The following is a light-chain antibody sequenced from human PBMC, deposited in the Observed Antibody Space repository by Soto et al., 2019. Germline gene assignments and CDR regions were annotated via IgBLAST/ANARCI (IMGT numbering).Light chain of an antibody. V-gene: IGLV2-14*01. CDR3: TSYTSSSARV. CDR1: SSDVGGYDY. J-gene: IGLJ1*01. Sequence: QSALTQPASVSGSPGQSITISCTGTSSDVGGYDYVSWYQQHPGKAPKLIIYEVSNRPSGISNRFSGSKSGNTASLTISGLQAEDEADYYGTSYTSSSARVFGTGTKVTV. CDR2: EVS.